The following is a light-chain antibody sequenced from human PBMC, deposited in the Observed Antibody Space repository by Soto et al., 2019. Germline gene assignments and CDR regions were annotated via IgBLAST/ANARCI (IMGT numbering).Light chain of an antibody. CDR2: AAS. J-gene: IGKJ3*01. CDR3: QICYYLPI. CDR1: HDITSY. Sequence: DIQMTQSPSSLSASVGDRVTITCQASHDITSYLNWYQHKPWKAPKLLIYAASILEAGFPCRFSGSGSGTDFTCPISCLQPEDVATYYCQICYYLPIFGPGTTVDFK. V-gene: IGKV1-33*01.